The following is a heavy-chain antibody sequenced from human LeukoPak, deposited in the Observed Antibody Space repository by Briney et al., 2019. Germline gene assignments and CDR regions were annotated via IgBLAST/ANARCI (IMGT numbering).Heavy chain of an antibody. J-gene: IGHJ4*02. V-gene: IGHV4-39*07. CDR2: IYYSGGT. CDR1: GGSISSSSYH. Sequence: PSETLSLTCTVSGGSISSSSYHWGWVRQPPGKGLEWIGTIYYSGGTYYNPSLKSRVTISVDTSKNQFSLKLSSVTAAATAVYYCARGTGSSWDLYDYWGQGTLVTVSS. CDR3: ARGTGSSWDLYDY. D-gene: IGHD6-13*01.